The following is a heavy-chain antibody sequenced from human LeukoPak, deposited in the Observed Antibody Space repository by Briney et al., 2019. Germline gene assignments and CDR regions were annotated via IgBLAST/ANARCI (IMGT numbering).Heavy chain of an antibody. CDR3: ATGASTWTNYFHY. J-gene: IGHJ4*02. CDR2: VSGTDGSS. Sequence: GGSLRLSCATSGFTFVGNAMSWVRQAPGKGLEWVSGVSGTDGSSHYANSVRGRFTISVDNSKNTLHLQINSLRAEDTAVYSCATGASTWTNYFHYWGQGILVTVSS. D-gene: IGHD6-13*01. CDR1: GFTFVGNA. V-gene: IGHV3-23*01.